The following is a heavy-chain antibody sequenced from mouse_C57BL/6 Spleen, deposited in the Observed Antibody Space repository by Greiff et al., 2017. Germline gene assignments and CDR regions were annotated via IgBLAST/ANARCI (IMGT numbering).Heavy chain of an antibody. Sequence: EVKLVESGPELVKPGASVKIPCKASGYTFTDYNMDWVKQSHGKSLEWIGDINPNNGGTIYNQKFKGKATLTVDKSSSTAYMELRSLTSEDTAVYYCARRGYDRYFDYWGQGTTLTVSS. D-gene: IGHD2-2*01. CDR1: GYTFTDYN. CDR2: INPNNGGT. V-gene: IGHV1-18*01. CDR3: ARRGYDRYFDY. J-gene: IGHJ2*01.